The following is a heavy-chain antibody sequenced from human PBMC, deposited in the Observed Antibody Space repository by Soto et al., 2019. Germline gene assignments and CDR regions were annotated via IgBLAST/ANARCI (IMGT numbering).Heavy chain of an antibody. V-gene: IGHV3-48*02. CDR2: ISGSTNTI. D-gene: IGHD3-9*01. CDR3: ARERLALSYGLDV. CDR1: GFTFSSYS. Sequence: GGSLRLSCAASGFTFSSYSMNWVRQAPGKGLEWVSYISGSTNTIYYADSVKGRFTISRDNAKNSLYLQMNSLRDEDTAVYYCARERLALSYGLDVWGQGTTVTVS. J-gene: IGHJ6*02.